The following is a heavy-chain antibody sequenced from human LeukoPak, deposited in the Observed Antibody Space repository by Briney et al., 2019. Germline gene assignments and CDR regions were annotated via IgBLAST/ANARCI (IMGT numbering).Heavy chain of an antibody. Sequence: GGSVRLSCAASGFTFSNYDMHWVRQATGKGLEWVSSIGIGGDRYYPDSVKGRFTISRDGGKNFLYLQMNSLRAGDTAVYYCVRGTTSEENWFDPWGQGTLVTVSS. V-gene: IGHV3-13*04. CDR1: GFTFSNYD. CDR3: VRGTTSEENWFDP. J-gene: IGHJ5*02. D-gene: IGHD1-1*01. CDR2: IGIGGDR.